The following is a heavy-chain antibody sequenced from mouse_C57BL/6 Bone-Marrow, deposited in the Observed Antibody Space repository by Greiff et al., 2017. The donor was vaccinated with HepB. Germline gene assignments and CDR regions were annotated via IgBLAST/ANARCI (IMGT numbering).Heavy chain of an antibody. CDR1: YFAFMASA. CDR3: ARSGDGSSLPYAMDY. Sequence: LQESGAELVRPGYSVKLSCKDSYFAFMASAMHWVKQRPGHGLEWIGSFTMYSDATEYSENFKGKATLTANTSSSTAYMELSSLTSEDSAVYYCARSGDGSSLPYAMDYWGQGTSVTVSS. J-gene: IGHJ4*01. D-gene: IGHD1-1*01. CDR2: FTMYSDAT. V-gene: IGHV1-49*01.